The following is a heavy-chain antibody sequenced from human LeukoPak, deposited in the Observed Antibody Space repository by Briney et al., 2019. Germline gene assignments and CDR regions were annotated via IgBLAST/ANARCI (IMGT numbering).Heavy chain of an antibody. V-gene: IGHV3-23*01. CDR3: AKEGCTNGVCYTGMDV. CDR1: GFTFSSYA. Sequence: GGSLRLSCAASGFTFSSYAMSWVRQAPGKGLEWVSAISGSGGGTYYADSVKGRFTISRDNSKNTLYLQMNSLRAEGTAVYYCAKEGCTNGVCYTGMDVWGQGTTVTVSS. J-gene: IGHJ6*02. CDR2: ISGSGGGT. D-gene: IGHD2-8*01.